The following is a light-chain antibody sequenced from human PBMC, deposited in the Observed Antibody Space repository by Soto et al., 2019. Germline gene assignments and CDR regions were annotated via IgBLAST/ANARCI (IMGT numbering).Light chain of an antibody. J-gene: IGLJ1*01. Sequence: QSVLTQPPSASGSPGKSVTISCTGTSSDVGGYNFVSWYQQHPGKAPKLMIYEVTKRPSGVPYRFSGSKSGNTASLTVSGLQAEDEADYYCSSYAGSDNRYVFGTGTKLTVL. CDR2: EVT. CDR1: SSDVGGYNF. V-gene: IGLV2-8*01. CDR3: SSYAGSDNRYV.